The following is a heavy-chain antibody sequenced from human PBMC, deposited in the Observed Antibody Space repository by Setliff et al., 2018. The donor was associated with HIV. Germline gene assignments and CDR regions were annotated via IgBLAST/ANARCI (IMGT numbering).Heavy chain of an antibody. CDR2: MRSSGST. CDR3: ARHRGVRDNSGWYGIAWFDP. Sequence: PSETLSLTCTVTGGSIGSGSFYWRCIRQPAGKGLECVGHMRSSGSTNHNPSLTSRVTISVDMSKNQFSLKVTSLTAADTAVYYCARHRGVRDNSGWYGIAWFDPWGQGTLVTVSS. D-gene: IGHD6-19*01. CDR1: GGSIGSGSFY. J-gene: IGHJ5*02. V-gene: IGHV4-61*09.